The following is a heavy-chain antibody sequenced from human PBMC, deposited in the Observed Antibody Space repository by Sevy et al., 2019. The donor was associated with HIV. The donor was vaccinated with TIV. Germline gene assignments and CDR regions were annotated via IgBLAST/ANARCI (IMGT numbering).Heavy chain of an antibody. CDR3: ASGTRDGYGTWAY. Sequence: GGSLRLSCAASGFTVSSSYMTWIRQAPGKGLEWVSVIYSGGSIYYGDSVKGRFTIFRDNSKNKVSLQMNSMSAEDTAVYYCASGTRDGYGTWAYWGQGTLVTVSS. J-gene: IGHJ4*02. CDR1: GFTVSSSY. D-gene: IGHD1-7*01. CDR2: IYSGGSI. V-gene: IGHV3-53*01.